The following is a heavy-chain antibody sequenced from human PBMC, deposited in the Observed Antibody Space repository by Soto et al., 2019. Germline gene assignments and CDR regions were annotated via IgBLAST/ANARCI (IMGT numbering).Heavy chain of an antibody. V-gene: IGHV4-30-4*01. CDR3: ARYSGSYYFDY. D-gene: IGHD1-26*01. CDR1: GGSLSSGDYY. J-gene: IGHJ4*02. CDR2: IYYSGST. Sequence: QVQLQVAGPGLVKPSQTLSLTCTVSGGSLSSGDYYWSWIRQPPGQGVEWIGYIYYSGSTYYNPSLKSRVTISVDTSKNQFSLKLSSVTAADTAVYYCARYSGSYYFDYRGQGTLVTVSS.